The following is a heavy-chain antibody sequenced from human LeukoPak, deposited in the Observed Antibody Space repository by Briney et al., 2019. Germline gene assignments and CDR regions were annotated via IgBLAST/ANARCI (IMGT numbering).Heavy chain of an antibody. CDR3: ERRGSGSCFQPWFFDL. CDR2: IYHSGST. D-gene: IGHD3-10*01. Sequence: SETLSLTCTVSGGSISSSGYYWSWIRQHPGKGLEWIGYIYHSGSTYYNPSLQSRATISVDTSKNQFFLKVSSLTAADTAVSYCERRGSGSCFQPWFFDLWGRGTLVTVSS. V-gene: IGHV4-31*03. J-gene: IGHJ2*01. CDR1: GGSISSSGYY.